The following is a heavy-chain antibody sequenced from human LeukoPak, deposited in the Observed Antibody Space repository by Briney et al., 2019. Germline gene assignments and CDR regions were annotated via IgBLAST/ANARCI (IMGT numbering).Heavy chain of an antibody. V-gene: IGHV3-30*02. Sequence: GGSLRLSCAASAFTFSRYGMHWVRQAPGKGLEWVAFIRYDGSKKYYADSVKGRFTISRDNSKNTLYLQMNSLRAEDTAVYYCAKEIWPTVTTPGWTYFDYWGQGALVTVSS. CDR1: AFTFSRYG. CDR2: IRYDGSKK. D-gene: IGHD4-17*01. CDR3: AKEIWPTVTTPGWTYFDY. J-gene: IGHJ4*02.